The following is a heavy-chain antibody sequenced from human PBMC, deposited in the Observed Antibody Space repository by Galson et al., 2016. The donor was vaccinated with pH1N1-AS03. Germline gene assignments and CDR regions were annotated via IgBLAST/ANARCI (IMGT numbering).Heavy chain of an antibody. Sequence: SVKVSCKASGYSFPTYSFNWVRQAPGQGLEWLGWISAYSGDTHYARKFQGRVTLTTDTSTSTAYMELRSLTSDDTAVYYCAMAHYNADYVPDFWGQGTLVTVSS. V-gene: IGHV1-18*04. CDR1: GYSFPTYS. CDR3: AMAHYNADYVPDF. D-gene: IGHD3-10*01. CDR2: ISAYSGDT. J-gene: IGHJ4*02.